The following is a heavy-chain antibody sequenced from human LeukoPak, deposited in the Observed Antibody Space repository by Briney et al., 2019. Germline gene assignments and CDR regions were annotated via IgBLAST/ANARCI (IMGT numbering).Heavy chain of an antibody. CDR3: ARARWLQFGPDAFDI. CDR2: IYYSGST. J-gene: IGHJ3*02. D-gene: IGHD5-24*01. Sequence: SETLSLTCTVSGDSISSYYWSWIRQPPGKGLEWIGYIYYSGSTNYNPSLKSRVTISVDTSKNQFSLKLSSVTAADTAVYYCARARWLQFGPDAFDIWGQGTMVTVSS. V-gene: IGHV4-59*01. CDR1: GDSISSYY.